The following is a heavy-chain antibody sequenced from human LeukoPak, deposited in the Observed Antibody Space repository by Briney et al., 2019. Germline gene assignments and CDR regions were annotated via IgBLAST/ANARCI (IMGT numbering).Heavy chain of an antibody. CDR2: VSSSGRT. CDR3: ARVGYYYDSSGRQGAFDI. V-gene: IGHV4-61*02. CDR1: GDSISSGSFY. Sequence: SETLSLTCTVSGDSISSGSFYWSWIRQAAGKGLEWIGRVSSSGRTTYNPSLKSRLTISITTSKNQFSLKVTSVTASDTAVYYCARVGYYYDSSGRQGAFDIWGQGTMVTVSS. D-gene: IGHD3-22*01. J-gene: IGHJ3*02.